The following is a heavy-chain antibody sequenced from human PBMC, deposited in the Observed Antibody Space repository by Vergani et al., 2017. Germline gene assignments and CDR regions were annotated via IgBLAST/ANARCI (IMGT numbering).Heavy chain of an antibody. J-gene: IGHJ1*01. CDR1: GFKFSTYV. CDR3: EKEKLPYGSGEWAPSDG. CDR2: IRHDGSRK. Sequence: QVQLVESGGGVVQPGGSLRLFCTASGFKFSTYVIHWVRLAPGKGLEGVAYIRHDGSRKLYVNSVEGRFTISRDNSKEMAYLQMNSLREEDTAMYYCEKEKLPYGSGEWAPSDGWGKGTLVTVSS. V-gene: IGHV3-30*02. D-gene: IGHD3-10*01.